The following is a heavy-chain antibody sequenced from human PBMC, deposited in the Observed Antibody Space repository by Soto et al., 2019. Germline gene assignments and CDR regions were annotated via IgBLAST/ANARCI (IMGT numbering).Heavy chain of an antibody. CDR2: SSGSGRNT. J-gene: IGHJ6*02. Sequence: AGGSMRLSCAASGFTFTNNAISWDRQTPGKGLEWVSSSSGSGRNTYYADSVKGWFTISRDNSKNTLYLQMSSLRVEDAAVYYCASGFGENYYGMDVWGQGTTVTVSS. D-gene: IGHD3-10*01. V-gene: IGHV3-23*01. CDR3: ASGFGENYYGMDV. CDR1: GFTFTNNA.